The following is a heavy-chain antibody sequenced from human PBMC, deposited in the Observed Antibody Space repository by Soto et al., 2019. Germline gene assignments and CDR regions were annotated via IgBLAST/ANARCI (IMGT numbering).Heavy chain of an antibody. J-gene: IGHJ5*02. CDR1: GLTFSSYA. CDR2: ISYDGSNK. V-gene: IGHV3-30-3*01. CDR3: ARDPVTTTIINWLDP. Sequence: GGSLRLSCAASGLTFSSYAMHWVRQAPGKGLEWVAVISYDGSNKYYADSVKGRFTISRDNSKNTLYLQMNSLRAEDTAVYYCARDPVTTTIINWLDPWGQGTLVTVSS. D-gene: IGHD3-22*01.